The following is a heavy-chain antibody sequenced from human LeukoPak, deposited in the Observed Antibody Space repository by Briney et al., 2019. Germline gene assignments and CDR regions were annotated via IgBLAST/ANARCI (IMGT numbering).Heavy chain of an antibody. CDR2: LSGSDGST. J-gene: IGHJ4*02. Sequence: GGSLRLSCAASGFTFSNYAMIWVRQGPGKGRGWGSFLSGSDGSTYYADSVKGRFTISRDNSKNTLYLQMNSLRAEDTAVYYCAKDFYGSNSVGPYLDYWGQGTLVTVSS. CDR1: GFTFSNYA. CDR3: AKDFYGSNSVGPYLDY. V-gene: IGHV3-23*01. D-gene: IGHD4-23*01.